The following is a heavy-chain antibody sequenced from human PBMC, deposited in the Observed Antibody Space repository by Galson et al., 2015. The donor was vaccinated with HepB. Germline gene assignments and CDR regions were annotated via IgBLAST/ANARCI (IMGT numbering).Heavy chain of an antibody. J-gene: IGHJ4*02. V-gene: IGHV3-21*01. D-gene: IGHD2-2*01. Sequence: SLRLSCAASGFTFSSYSMSWVRQAPGKGLEWVSSISSSSSYIYYADSVKGRFTISRDNAKNSLYLQMNSLRAEDTAVYYCAREGCSSTSCNDYWGQGTLVTVSS. CDR2: ISSSSSYI. CDR1: GFTFSSYS. CDR3: AREGCSSTSCNDY.